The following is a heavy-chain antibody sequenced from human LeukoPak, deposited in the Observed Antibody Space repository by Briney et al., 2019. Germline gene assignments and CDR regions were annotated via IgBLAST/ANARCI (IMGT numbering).Heavy chain of an antibody. CDR2: IWYDGSNK. V-gene: IGHV3-33*08. CDR3: ARDKRYGDPLDY. CDR1: GFTFSSYA. Sequence: GGSLRLSCAAPGFTFSSYAMHWVRQAPGKGLEWVAVIWYDGSNKYYADSVKGRFTISRDNSKNTLYLQMNSLRAEDTAVYYCARDKRYGDPLDYWGQGTLVTVSS. D-gene: IGHD4-17*01. J-gene: IGHJ4*02.